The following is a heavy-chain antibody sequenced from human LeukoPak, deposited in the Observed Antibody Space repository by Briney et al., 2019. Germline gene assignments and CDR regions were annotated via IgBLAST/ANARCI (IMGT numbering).Heavy chain of an antibody. CDR1: GYTFTGYY. Sequence: ASVKVSCKASGYTFTGYYMHWVRQAPGQGLEWMGWINPNSGGTNYAQKFQGRVTITRDTSASTAYMELSSLRSEDMAVYYCAREGAGYCSGGSCYYFDYWGQGTLVTVSS. V-gene: IGHV1-2*02. CDR3: AREGAGYCSGGSCYYFDY. J-gene: IGHJ4*02. CDR2: INPNSGGT. D-gene: IGHD2-15*01.